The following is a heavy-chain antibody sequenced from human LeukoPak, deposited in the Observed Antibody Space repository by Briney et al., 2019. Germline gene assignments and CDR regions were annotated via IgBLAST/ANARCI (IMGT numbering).Heavy chain of an antibody. CDR3: ARTPITIFAYYYGMDV. D-gene: IGHD3-3*01. Sequence: SQTLSLTCTVSGGSISSGGFYWSWIRQHPGKGLEWIGSIYYSGSTYYNPSLKSRVTISVDTSKNQFSLKLSSVTAADTAVYYCARTPITIFAYYYGMDVWGQGTTVTVSS. CDR2: IYYSGST. J-gene: IGHJ6*02. V-gene: IGHV4-39*01. CDR1: GGSISSGGFY.